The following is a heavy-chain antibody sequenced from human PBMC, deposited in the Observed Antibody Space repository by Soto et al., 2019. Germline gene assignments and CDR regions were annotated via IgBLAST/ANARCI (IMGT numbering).Heavy chain of an antibody. D-gene: IGHD6-19*01. CDR3: ARDREAGYNFYYGMDV. Sequence: SETLSLTCSVSGADINTYSWTWIRQPAGKGLEWIGRIYTSASINYNPSLKGRVTLSVDTSTNQVSLRLASVTAADTAIYYCARDREAGYNFYYGMDVWGQGTTVTVS. CDR1: GADINTYS. V-gene: IGHV4-4*07. J-gene: IGHJ6*02. CDR2: IYTSASI.